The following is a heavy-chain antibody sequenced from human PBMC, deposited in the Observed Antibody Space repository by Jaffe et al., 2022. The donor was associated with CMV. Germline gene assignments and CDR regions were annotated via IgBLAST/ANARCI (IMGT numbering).Heavy chain of an antibody. CDR3: ARDSGYCSGGSCYPEFDY. D-gene: IGHD2-15*01. CDR1: GFTFSSYS. CDR2: ISSSSSTI. V-gene: IGHV3-48*02. Sequence: EVQLVESGGGLVQPGGSLRLSCAASGFTFSSYSMNWVRQAPGKGLEWVSYISSSSSTIYYADSVKGRFTISRDNAKNSLYLQMNSLRDEDTAVYYCARDSGYCSGGSCYPEFDYWGQGTLVTVSS. J-gene: IGHJ4*02.